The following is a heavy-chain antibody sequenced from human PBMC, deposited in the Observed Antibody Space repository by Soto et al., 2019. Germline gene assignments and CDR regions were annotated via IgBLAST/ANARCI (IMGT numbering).Heavy chain of an antibody. CDR3: ARALIQLWPHYYYGMDV. CDR2: IYYSGTT. Sequence: SETLSLTCTVSGGSISSGDYYWSWIRQPPGKGLEWIGYIYYSGTTYYNPSLKSRVTISVDTSKNQFSLKVNSVTAADTAVYYCARALIQLWPHYYYGMDVWGQGTTVTVS. J-gene: IGHJ6*02. CDR1: GGSISSGDYY. V-gene: IGHV4-30-4*01. D-gene: IGHD5-18*01.